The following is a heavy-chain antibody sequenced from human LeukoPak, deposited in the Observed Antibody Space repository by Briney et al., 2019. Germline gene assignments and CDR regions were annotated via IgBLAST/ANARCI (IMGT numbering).Heavy chain of an antibody. CDR3: AREDYGGDCYSEEGYYFDY. CDR2: IIPIFGTA. V-gene: IGHV1-69*13. CDR1: GGTFSSYA. Sequence: SVKVSCKASGGTFSSYAISWVRQAPGQGLEWMGGIIPIFGTANYAQKFQGRVTITADESTSTAYMELSSLRSEDTAVYYCAREDYGGDCYSEEGYYFDYWGQGTLVTVSS. J-gene: IGHJ4*02. D-gene: IGHD2-21*02.